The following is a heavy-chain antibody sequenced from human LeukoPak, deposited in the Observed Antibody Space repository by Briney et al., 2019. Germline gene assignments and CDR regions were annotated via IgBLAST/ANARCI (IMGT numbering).Heavy chain of an antibody. CDR1: GGSISSYY. Sequence: SETLSLTCTVSGGSISSYYWSWIRQPPGKGLEWIGYIYYSGSTNYNPSLKSRVTISVDTSKNQFSLKLSSVTAADTAVYYCAREKHHITYGDYYYYYMDVWGKGTTVTVPS. D-gene: IGHD4-17*01. V-gene: IGHV4-59*01. CDR2: IYYSGST. CDR3: AREKHHITYGDYYYYYMDV. J-gene: IGHJ6*03.